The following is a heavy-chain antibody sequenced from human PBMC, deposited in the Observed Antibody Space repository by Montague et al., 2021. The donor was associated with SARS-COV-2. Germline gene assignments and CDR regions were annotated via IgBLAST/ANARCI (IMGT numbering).Heavy chain of an antibody. V-gene: IGHV3-23*01. J-gene: IGHJ6*02. CDR1: GFTFSNSA. D-gene: IGHD3-10*01. CDR2: SSGSDGGT. Sequence: SLRLYFSASGFTFSNSAMNWVRQAPGKGLEWVSGSSGSDGGTHYADSVKGRFTISRDNSKNVLYLQMNSLRAEDTALYYCAKDSYYYGLGYGMDVWGQGTTVTVSS. CDR3: AKDSYYYGLGYGMDV.